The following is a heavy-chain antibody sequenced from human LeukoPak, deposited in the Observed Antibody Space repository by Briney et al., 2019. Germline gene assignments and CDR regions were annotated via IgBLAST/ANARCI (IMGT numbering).Heavy chain of an antibody. CDR2: FDPEDGET. D-gene: IGHD6-19*01. CDR1: GYTLTELS. J-gene: IGHJ4*02. CDR3: ARPSVTGKRRDPYSSGWYRHFDY. V-gene: IGHV1-24*01. Sequence: ASVKVSCKVSGYTLTELSMHWVRQAPGKGLEWMGGFDPEDGETICAQKFQGRVTMTEDTSTDTAYMELSSLRSEDTAVYYCARPSVTGKRRDPYSSGWYRHFDYWGQGTLVTVSS.